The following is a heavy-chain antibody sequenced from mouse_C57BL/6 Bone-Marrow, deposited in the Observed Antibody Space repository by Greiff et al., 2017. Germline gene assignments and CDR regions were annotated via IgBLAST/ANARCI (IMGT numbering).Heavy chain of an antibody. Sequence: VQLVESGPGLVQPSQSLSITCTVSGFSLTSYGVHWVRQSPGKGLEWLGVIWSGGSTDYNAAFISRLSISKDNSKSQVFFKMNSLQADDTAIYYCARNKNDGYYALPMDYWGQGTSVTVSS. CDR1: GFSLTSYG. CDR3: ARNKNDGYYALPMDY. CDR2: IWSGGST. J-gene: IGHJ4*01. D-gene: IGHD2-3*01. V-gene: IGHV2-2*01.